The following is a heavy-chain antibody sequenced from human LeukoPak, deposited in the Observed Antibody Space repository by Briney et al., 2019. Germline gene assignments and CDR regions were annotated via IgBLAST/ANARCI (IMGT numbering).Heavy chain of an antibody. J-gene: IGHJ4*02. CDR1: GFTFSSYA. CDR3: AKTNTGYCTSTSCPHIDY. V-gene: IGHV3-23*01. D-gene: IGHD2-2*01. Sequence: PGGSLRLSCVASGFTFSSYAMSWVRQAPGRGLEWVSSIGGTGVNTYYADSVKGRFTVSRDNSKNTLYLQMNSLRAEDTAVYYCAKTNTGYCTSTSCPHIDYWGQGTLVTVSS. CDR2: IGGTGVNT.